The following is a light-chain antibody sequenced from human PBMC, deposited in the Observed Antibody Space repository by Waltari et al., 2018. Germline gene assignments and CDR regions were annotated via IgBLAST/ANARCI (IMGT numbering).Light chain of an antibody. CDR2: DVT. CDR1: TRDSGDYYY. Sequence: QSALTQPASASGSPGPSITISCIGTTRDSGDYYYVSLFQQFPGKAPKLIIYDVTKRPSGLSGRFSGSKSGNTASLTISGLQAEDEGDYYCCSFRGGDSFVFGTGTRVTVV. V-gene: IGLV2-14*03. J-gene: IGLJ1*01. CDR3: CSFRGGDSFV.